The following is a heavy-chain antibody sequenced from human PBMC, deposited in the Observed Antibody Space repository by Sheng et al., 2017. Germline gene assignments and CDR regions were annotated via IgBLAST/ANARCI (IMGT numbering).Heavy chain of an antibody. V-gene: IGHV4-61*02. Sequence: QVQLQESGPGLVKPSQTLSLTCTVSGGSISSGSYYWSWVRQPAGKGLEWIGRIYPSGSTNYNPSLKSRVTISVDTSKNQFSLKLSSVTAADTAVYYCARDRSDYGGNWFDPWGQGTLVTVFS. CDR1: GGSISSGSYY. CDR2: IYPSGST. J-gene: IGHJ5*02. CDR3: ARDRSDYGGNWFDP. D-gene: IGHD4-17*01.